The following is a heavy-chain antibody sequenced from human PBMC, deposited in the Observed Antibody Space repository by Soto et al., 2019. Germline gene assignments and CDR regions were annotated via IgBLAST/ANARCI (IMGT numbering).Heavy chain of an antibody. Sequence: QVQLVESGGGVVQPGRSLRLSCAASGFTFSSYGMHWVRQAPGKGLEWVTVISYDGSNKYYADSVKGRFTIFRDNSKKTLYLQMNSLRAEDTAVYYCAKRGIATEGHYFDYWGQGTLVTVSS. CDR2: ISYDGSNK. CDR3: AKRGIATEGHYFDY. CDR1: GFTFSSYG. D-gene: IGHD6-13*01. J-gene: IGHJ4*02. V-gene: IGHV3-30*18.